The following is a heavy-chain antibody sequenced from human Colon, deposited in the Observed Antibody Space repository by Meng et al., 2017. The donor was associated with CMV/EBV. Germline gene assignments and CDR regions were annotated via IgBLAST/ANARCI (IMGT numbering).Heavy chain of an antibody. D-gene: IGHD5-18*01. CDR2: ISGTDSDT. CDR3: AKDALPQTGYNYGPFDD. J-gene: IGHJ4*02. V-gene: IGHV3-23*01. CDR1: GFTFRRHA. Sequence: GGSLRLSCTASGFTFRRHAMSWVRQAPGKGLEWVSGISGTDSDTYYADSVKGRFTISRDNSKNTVYLQMNSLRGDDTAVYFCAKDALPQTGYNYGPFDDWGQGTLVTVSS.